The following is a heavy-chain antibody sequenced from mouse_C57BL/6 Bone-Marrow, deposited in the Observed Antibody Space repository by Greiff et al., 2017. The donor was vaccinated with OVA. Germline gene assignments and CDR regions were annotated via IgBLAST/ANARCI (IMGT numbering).Heavy chain of an antibody. Sequence: EVKLMESGGGLVKPGGSLKLSCAASGFTFSSYAMSWVRQTPEKRLEWVATISDGGSYTYYPDNVKGRFTISRDNAKNNLYLQMSHLKSEDTAMYSCARDEGNYFDYWGQGTTLTVSS. V-gene: IGHV5-4*01. CDR1: GFTFSSYA. CDR3: ARDEGNYFDY. J-gene: IGHJ2*01. CDR2: ISDGGSYT.